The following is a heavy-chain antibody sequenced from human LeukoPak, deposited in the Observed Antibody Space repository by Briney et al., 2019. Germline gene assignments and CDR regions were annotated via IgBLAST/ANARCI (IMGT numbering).Heavy chain of an antibody. D-gene: IGHD2-15*01. CDR2: ISWNSGSI. Sequence: PGGSLRLSCAASGFTFDDYAMHWVRQAPGKGLEWVSGISWNSGSIGYADCVKGRFTISRDNAKNSLYLQMNSLRAEDTALYYCAKERYCSGGSYYGPDAFDIWGQGTIVTVSS. CDR1: GFTFDDYA. V-gene: IGHV3-9*01. J-gene: IGHJ3*02. CDR3: AKERYCSGGSYYGPDAFDI.